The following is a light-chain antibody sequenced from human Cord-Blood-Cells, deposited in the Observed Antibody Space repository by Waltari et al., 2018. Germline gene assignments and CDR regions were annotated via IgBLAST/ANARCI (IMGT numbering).Light chain of an antibody. CDR3: CSYAGSYTLAVV. CDR2: DVS. V-gene: IGLV2-11*01. CDR1: SSDVGGYNY. J-gene: IGLJ2*01. Sequence: QSALTQPRSVSGSPGQSVTISCTGTSSDVGGYNYVSWYQQHPGKAPKLMIYDVSKRPSGVSDRFSGSKSGNTASLTISGLQAEDEADYYCCSYAGSYTLAVVFGGGTKLTVL.